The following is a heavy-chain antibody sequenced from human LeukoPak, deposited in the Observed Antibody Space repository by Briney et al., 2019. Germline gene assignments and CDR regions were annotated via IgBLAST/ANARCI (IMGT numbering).Heavy chain of an antibody. D-gene: IGHD3-10*01. Sequence: ASVKVSCKASGYTFTSYGISWVRQAPGKGLEWMGGFDPEDGETIYAQKFQGRVTMTEDTSTDTAYMELSSLRSEDTAVYYCATDMVRGAKSAFDIWGQGTMVTVSS. CDR3: ATDMVRGAKSAFDI. J-gene: IGHJ3*02. CDR1: GYTFTSYG. V-gene: IGHV1-24*01. CDR2: FDPEDGET.